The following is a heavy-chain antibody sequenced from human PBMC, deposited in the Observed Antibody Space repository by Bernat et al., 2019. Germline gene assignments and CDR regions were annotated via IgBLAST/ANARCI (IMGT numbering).Heavy chain of an antibody. V-gene: IGHV3-11*06. J-gene: IGHJ3*02. CDR3: ARPPNCSGGRCPPDAFDI. CDR2: ISSSSSYT. Sequence: QVQLVESGGGLVKPGGSLRLSCAASGFTFSDYYMSWIRQAPGKGLEWVSYISSSSSYTNYADSVKGRFTISRDNAKNSLYLQMNSLRAEDTAVYYCARPPNCSGGRCPPDAFDIWGQGTMVTVSS. D-gene: IGHD2-15*01. CDR1: GFTFSDYY.